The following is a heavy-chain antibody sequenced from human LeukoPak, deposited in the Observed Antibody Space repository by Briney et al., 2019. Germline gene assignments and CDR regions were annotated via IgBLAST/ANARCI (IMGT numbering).Heavy chain of an antibody. CDR2: INPNSGGT. Sequence: ASVKVSCKASGYTFTGYHIHWVRQAPGQGLEWMGWINPNSGGTNYAQKFQGWVTMTRDTSISTAYMELSRLRSDDTAVYYCATGIAVAGLSFDYWGQGTLVTVSS. CDR1: GYTFTGYH. J-gene: IGHJ4*02. CDR3: ATGIAVAGLSFDY. V-gene: IGHV1-2*04. D-gene: IGHD6-19*01.